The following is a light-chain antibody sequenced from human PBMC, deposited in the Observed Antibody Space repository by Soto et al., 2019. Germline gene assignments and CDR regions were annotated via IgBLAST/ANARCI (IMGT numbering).Light chain of an antibody. CDR2: GAS. V-gene: IGKV3-15*01. J-gene: IGKJ2*01. CDR1: QSVSSN. Sequence: EIVMTQSPATLSVSPGERATLSCRASQSVSSNLAWYQQKRGQAPRLLIYGASTRATGIPARFSGSGSGTEFTLTISSPQSEDFAVYYCQQYNNWPPYTFGQGTKLEIK. CDR3: QQYNNWPPYT.